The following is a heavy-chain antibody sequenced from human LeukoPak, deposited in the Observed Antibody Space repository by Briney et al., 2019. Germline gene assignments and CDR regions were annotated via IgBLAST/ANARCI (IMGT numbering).Heavy chain of an antibody. D-gene: IGHD3-10*01. CDR2: ISSSGSTI. CDR3: ARDRYYGSGSFDY. Sequence: SGGSLRLSCAASGFTFSSYEMNWVRQAPGKGLEWVSSISSSGSTIYYADSVKGRFTISRDNAKNSLYLQMNSLRAEDTAVYYCARDRYYGSGSFDYWGQGTLVTVSS. J-gene: IGHJ4*02. V-gene: IGHV3-48*03. CDR1: GFTFSSYE.